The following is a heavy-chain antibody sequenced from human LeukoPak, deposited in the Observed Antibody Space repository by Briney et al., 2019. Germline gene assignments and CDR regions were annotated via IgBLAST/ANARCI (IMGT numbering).Heavy chain of an antibody. CDR3: ARDRGSSSWYGNYYYGMDV. D-gene: IGHD6-13*01. CDR1: GFTFSSYG. CDR2: IWYDGSIK. V-gene: IGHV3-33*01. Sequence: GGSLRLSCAASGFTFSSYGMHWVRQAPGKGLEWVAVIWYDGSIKYYADSVKGRFTISRDNSKNTLYLQMNSLRAEDTAVYYCARDRGSSSWYGNYYYGMDVWGQGTRSPSP. J-gene: IGHJ6*02.